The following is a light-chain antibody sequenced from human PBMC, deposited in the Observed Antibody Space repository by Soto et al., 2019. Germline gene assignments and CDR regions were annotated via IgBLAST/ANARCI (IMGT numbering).Light chain of an antibody. Sequence: EIVLTQSPGTLSFSPGERATLSCRASQSVSSSYLAWYQQKPGQAPRLLIYGASSRATGIPDRFSGSGTGTDFTLTISRLEPEDFAVYYCQQCGSSRRTFGQGTKVDNK. J-gene: IGKJ1*01. CDR2: GAS. CDR3: QQCGSSRRT. V-gene: IGKV3-20*01. CDR1: QSVSSSY.